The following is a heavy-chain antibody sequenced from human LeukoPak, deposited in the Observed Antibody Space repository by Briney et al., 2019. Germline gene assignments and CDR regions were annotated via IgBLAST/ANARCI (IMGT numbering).Heavy chain of an antibody. D-gene: IGHD6-13*01. CDR3: ARDPGYSSSWYFDY. V-gene: IGHV1-18*01. CDR1: GYTFTSYG. Sequence: ASVTVSCKASGYTFTSYGISWVRQAPGQGLEWMGWISAYNGNTNYAQKLQGRVTMTTDTSTSTAYMELRSLRSDDTAVYYCARDPGYSSSWYFDYWGQGTLVTVSS. J-gene: IGHJ4*02. CDR2: ISAYNGNT.